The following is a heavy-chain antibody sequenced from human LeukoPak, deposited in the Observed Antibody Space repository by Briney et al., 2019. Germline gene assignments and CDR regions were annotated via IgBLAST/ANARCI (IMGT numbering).Heavy chain of an antibody. D-gene: IGHD6-13*01. J-gene: IGHJ4*02. CDR1: GLTVSNNY. CDR2: LYVDGST. V-gene: IGHV3-66*01. Sequence: GGSLRLSCAASGLTVSNNYLSWVRQAPGKGLEWVSVLYVDGSTYYADSVKGRFTISRDNSKSTLYLQMNSLRAEDTAVYFCARATYSSTWQWYPPFAHWGQGTLGTVSA. CDR3: ARATYSSTWQWYPPFAH.